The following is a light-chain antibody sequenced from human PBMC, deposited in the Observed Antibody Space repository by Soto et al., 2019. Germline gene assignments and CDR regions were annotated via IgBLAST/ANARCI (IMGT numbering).Light chain of an antibody. CDR2: DTS. CDR3: SLSYSDVRV. V-gene: IGLV7-46*01. J-gene: IGLJ3*02. Sequence: QAVVIQEPSLTVSPGGTGTLTCGSSTGAVTSSHYPYWFQQKPGQAPRALIYDTSNKHSWTPARFSGSLLGGKPALILSGAQPEDEADYYCSLSYSDVRVFGGGTKLTVL. CDR1: TGAVTSSHY.